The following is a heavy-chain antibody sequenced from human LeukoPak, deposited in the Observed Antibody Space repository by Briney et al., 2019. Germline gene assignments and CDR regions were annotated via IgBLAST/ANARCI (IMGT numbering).Heavy chain of an antibody. CDR2: IKKDGSEK. CDR3: ARGRYYYDSSGYNTYYFDF. Sequence: GGSLRLSCAASGFTFSSYWMSWVRQAPGKGLEWVANIKKDGSEKYYVDSVKGRFTISRDNAKNSLYLQMNSLRAEDTAVCYCARGRYYYDSSGYNTYYFDFWGQGTLVTVSS. J-gene: IGHJ4*02. D-gene: IGHD3-22*01. V-gene: IGHV3-7*01. CDR1: GFTFSSYW.